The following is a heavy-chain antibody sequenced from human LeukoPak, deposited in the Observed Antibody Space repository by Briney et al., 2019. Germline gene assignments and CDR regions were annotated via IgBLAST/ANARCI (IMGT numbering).Heavy chain of an antibody. J-gene: IGHJ4*02. Sequence: SVKGRFTISRDNSKNTLYLQMNSLRAEDTAVYYCARDIGAVAGVYWGQGTLVTVSS. CDR3: ARDIGAVAGVY. V-gene: IGHV3-30*01. D-gene: IGHD6-19*01.